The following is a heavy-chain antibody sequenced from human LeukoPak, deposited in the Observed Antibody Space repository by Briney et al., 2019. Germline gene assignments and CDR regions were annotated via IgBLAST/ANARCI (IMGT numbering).Heavy chain of an antibody. V-gene: IGHV3-7*01. J-gene: IGHJ6*02. CDR1: GFTFSSYW. Sequence: GGSLRLSCAASGFTFSSYWMTWVRRAPGKGLVWVANIKQDGREKYYVDSVKGRFTISRDDAKNSLYLQMNSLRAEDMAVYYCAREAQKRNGMDVWGQGTTVTVSS. CDR2: IKQDGREK. CDR3: AREAQKRNGMDV.